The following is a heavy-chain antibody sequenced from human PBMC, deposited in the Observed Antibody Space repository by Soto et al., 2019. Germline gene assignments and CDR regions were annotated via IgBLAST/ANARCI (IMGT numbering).Heavy chain of an antibody. V-gene: IGHV3-23*01. D-gene: IGHD3-3*01. J-gene: IGHJ6*02. CDR3: AKFTYYDFWSGYPLDYYGMDV. CDR1: GFTFSSYA. Sequence: GGSLRLSCAASGFTFSSYAMSWVRQAPGKGLEWVSAISGSSGSTYYADSVKGRFTISRDNSKNTLYLQMNSLRAEDTAVYYCAKFTYYDFWSGYPLDYYGMDVWGQGTTVTVSS. CDR2: ISGSSGST.